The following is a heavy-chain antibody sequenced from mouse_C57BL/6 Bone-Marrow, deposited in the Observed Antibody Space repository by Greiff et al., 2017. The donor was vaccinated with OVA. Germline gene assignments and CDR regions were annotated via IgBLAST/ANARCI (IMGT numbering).Heavy chain of an antibody. CDR1: GYTFTSYW. D-gene: IGHD1-1*01. Sequence: QVQLQQPGAELVMPGASVKLSCKASGYTFTSYWMHWVKQRPGQGLEWIGEIDPSDSYTNYNQKFKGKSTLTVDKSSSTAYMELRSLTSEDSAVYYCARWGLQREGWFAYWGWGTLVTVSA. J-gene: IGHJ3*01. V-gene: IGHV1-69*01. CDR3: ARWGLQREGWFAY. CDR2: IDPSDSYT.